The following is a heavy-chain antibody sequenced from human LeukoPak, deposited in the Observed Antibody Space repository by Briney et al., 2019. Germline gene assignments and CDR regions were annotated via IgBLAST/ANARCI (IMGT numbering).Heavy chain of an antibody. CDR3: AKDRDMITFGGA. J-gene: IGHJ5*02. CDR1: GFTFSSYA. CDR2: ISGSGGST. D-gene: IGHD3-16*01. Sequence: GGSPRLSCAASGFTFSSYAMSRVRQAPGKGLEWVSAISGSGGSTYYADSVKGRFTISRDNSKNTLYLQMNSLRAEDTAVYYCAKDRDMITFGGAWGQGTLVTVSS. V-gene: IGHV3-23*01.